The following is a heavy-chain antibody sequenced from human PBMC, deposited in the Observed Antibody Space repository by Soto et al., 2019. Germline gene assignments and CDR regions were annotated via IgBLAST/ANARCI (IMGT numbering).Heavy chain of an antibody. CDR1: GYSFQEHY. Sequence: SVKVSCRSSGYSFQEHYMHWLRPAPGRELAWVGIINPSGEHTNYAQQFRGRVAMTRDTSTSTAYMELRSPRSQDTAVYFCARISCKGGSCYFDFDHWGQGTLVTVSS. J-gene: IGHJ4*02. V-gene: IGHV1-46*02. CDR2: INPSGEHT. D-gene: IGHD2-15*01. CDR3: ARISCKGGSCYFDFDH.